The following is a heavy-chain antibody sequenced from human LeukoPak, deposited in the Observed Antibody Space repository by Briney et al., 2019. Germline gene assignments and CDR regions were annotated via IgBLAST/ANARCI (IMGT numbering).Heavy chain of an antibody. Sequence: ASVKVSCKTSGYTFTSYDINWVRQATGQGLEWMGWMNPNSGNTGYAQKFQGRVTMTRNTSISTAYMELSSLRSEDTAVYYCARSSDYDTTGYTFDYWGQGTLVTVSS. D-gene: IGHD3-22*01. CDR3: ARSSDYDTTGYTFDY. J-gene: IGHJ4*02. CDR2: MNPNSGNT. CDR1: GYTFTSYD. V-gene: IGHV1-8*01.